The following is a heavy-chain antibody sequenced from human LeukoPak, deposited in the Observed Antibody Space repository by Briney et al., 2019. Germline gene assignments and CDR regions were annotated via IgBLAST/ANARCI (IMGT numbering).Heavy chain of an antibody. J-gene: IGHJ4*02. CDR3: ARDNVIRGAPEFDY. CDR2: VNWNGGST. CDR1: GFNFDDYA. D-gene: IGHD3-10*01. Sequence: GGSLRLSCAASGFNFDDYAMGWVRQAPGKGLEWVSGVNWNGGSTGYGDSVKGRFTISRDNAKNSLYLQMNSLRAEDTAMYYCARDNVIRGAPEFDYWGQGTPVTVSS. V-gene: IGHV3-20*04.